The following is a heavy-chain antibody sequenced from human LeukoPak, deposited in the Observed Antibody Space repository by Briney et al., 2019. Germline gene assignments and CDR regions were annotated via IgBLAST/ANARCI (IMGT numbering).Heavy chain of an antibody. CDR2: FYDTRSP. CDR1: GGSISLYY. V-gene: IGHV4-59*01. CDR3: ARGRGSLTY. J-gene: IGHJ4*02. Sequence: KSSETLSLTCTVSGGSISLYYWSWIRQPPGKGLEWICYFYDTRSPKYNPSLERRVTISVDMSRNQLSLNLTSVTAADTAVYYCARGRGSLTYWGQGTLATVSS. D-gene: IGHD3-10*01.